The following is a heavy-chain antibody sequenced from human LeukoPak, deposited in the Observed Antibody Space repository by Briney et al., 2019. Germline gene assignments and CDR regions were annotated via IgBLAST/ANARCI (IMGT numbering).Heavy chain of an antibody. CDR1: DESFAVYY. J-gene: IGHJ4*02. CDR2: IDQSGAT. D-gene: IGHD6-13*01. CDR3: ARGSAAAGYYHLYDY. Sequence: SETLSLTCAVYDESFAVYYWSWIRQPPGKGLEWIGEIDQSGATTFNPSLRSRVTMSIDTSKKQISLQMTSVTAADTAVYYCARGSAAAGYYHLYDYWGQGTLVTVSS. V-gene: IGHV4-34*01.